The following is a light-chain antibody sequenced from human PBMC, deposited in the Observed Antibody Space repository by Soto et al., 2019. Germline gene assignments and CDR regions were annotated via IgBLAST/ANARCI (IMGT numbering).Light chain of an antibody. CDR2: GTG. J-gene: IGKJ2*01. V-gene: IGKV3-20*01. CDR3: QQYSSTPHT. Sequence: EIVLTQSPGTLSLSPGQRATLSCRASQSVSRSYLAWYQNKGGEAPRLLMFGTGSRASGIPDRFSGTGSGTDFTLNINVLEPEYVAVYYCQQYSSTPHTFGQGTKLEIK. CDR1: QSVSRSY.